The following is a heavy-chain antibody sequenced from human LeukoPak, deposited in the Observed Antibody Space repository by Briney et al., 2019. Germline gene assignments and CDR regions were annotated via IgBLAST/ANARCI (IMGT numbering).Heavy chain of an antibody. CDR2: ISAYNGDT. Sequence: ASVTLSCKASGYTFTMYGITWVRQAPGQGLERMGWISAYNGDTKYAKKLQGRVTMTTDTSTSTAYMELRSLRSDDTAVYYCARDPSNTSGWYIYFEYWGGGTLVTVSS. V-gene: IGHV1-18*01. D-gene: IGHD6-19*01. CDR1: GYTFTMYG. J-gene: IGHJ4*02. CDR3: ARDPSNTSGWYIYFEY.